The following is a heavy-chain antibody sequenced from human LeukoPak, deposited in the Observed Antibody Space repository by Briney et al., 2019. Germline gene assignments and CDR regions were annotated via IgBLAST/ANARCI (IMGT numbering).Heavy chain of an antibody. CDR3: ARFLSDSSWYGL. Sequence: GGLRLSCAAAGVTFCSYWVRWVRQAPGEGLEWVANIKQDGSAKYYVDSVKGRFTISRDNAKNSLYLQMNSLRAEDTAVYYCARFLSDSSWYGLWGRGTLITVSS. CDR2: IKQDGSAK. D-gene: IGHD6-13*01. V-gene: IGHV3-7*01. J-gene: IGHJ2*01. CDR1: GVTFCSYW.